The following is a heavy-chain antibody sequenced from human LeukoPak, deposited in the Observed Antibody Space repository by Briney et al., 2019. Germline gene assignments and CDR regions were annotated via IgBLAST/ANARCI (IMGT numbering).Heavy chain of an antibody. CDR3: ARGKGYYGSGSSFDY. J-gene: IGHJ4*02. CDR2: ISYDGSNT. CDR1: GFTFSRYA. Sequence: GGFLRLSCAVSGFTFSRYAMHWVRQAPGEGLEWVALISYDGSNTYYADSVRGRFTISRDDSKNTLFLQMNNLRAEDTAVYYCARGKGYYGSGSSFDYWAQGTLVTVSS. V-gene: IGHV3-30*04. D-gene: IGHD3-10*01.